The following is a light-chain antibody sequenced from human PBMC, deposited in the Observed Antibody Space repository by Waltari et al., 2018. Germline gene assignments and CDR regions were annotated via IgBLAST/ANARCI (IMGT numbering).Light chain of an antibody. CDR1: QGISTY. CDR3: LQYNSHPLT. J-gene: IGKJ4*01. CDR2: GAS. Sequence: DIQMTQSPSSLSVSTGDTVTITCRASQGISTYLNWYQQKPGKAPKRLIYGASSLESGVPSRFSGSGSGTDFTLTISSLQPEDFATYYCLQYNSHPLTFGGGTKVEIK. V-gene: IGKV1-17*01.